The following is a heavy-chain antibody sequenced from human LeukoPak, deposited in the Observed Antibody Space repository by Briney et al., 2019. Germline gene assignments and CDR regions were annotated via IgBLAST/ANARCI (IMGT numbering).Heavy chain of an antibody. CDR3: ARNIAVAGRGDYMDV. Sequence: SETLSLTCTVPGGSISSSRYYWGWIRQPPGKGLEWIGIFYYSGSTYYNPSLKSRVTISVDTSKNQFSLRLSSVTAADTAVYYCARNIAVAGRGDYMDVWGKGTTVTISS. CDR2: FYYSGST. J-gene: IGHJ6*03. D-gene: IGHD6-19*01. V-gene: IGHV4-39*01. CDR1: GGSISSSRYY.